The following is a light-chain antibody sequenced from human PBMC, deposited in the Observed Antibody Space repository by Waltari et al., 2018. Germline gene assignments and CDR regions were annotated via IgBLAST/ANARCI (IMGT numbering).Light chain of an antibody. CDR1: RGHSSNI. J-gene: IGLJ3*02. CDR2: VNSDGSH. CDR3: ETGGHGTWV. Sequence: QLVLTQSPSASASLGASVKLTCTLSRGHSSNIIAWLQQRPGRGPRYLMKVNSDGSHSKGDDIPVRFSGSSSGAERYLTISSLQSEDEADYYCETGGHGTWVFGGGTKLTVL. V-gene: IGLV4-69*01.